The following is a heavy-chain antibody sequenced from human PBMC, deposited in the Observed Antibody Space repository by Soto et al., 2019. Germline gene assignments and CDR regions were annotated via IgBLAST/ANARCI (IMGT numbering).Heavy chain of an antibody. CDR1: GFTFSNYW. CDR3: AKPYYGGWYPEQVDC. J-gene: IGHJ4*02. D-gene: IGHD6-19*01. V-gene: IGHV3-30*18. Sequence: PGGSLRLSCAASGFTFSNYWMSWVRQAPGKGLEWVAVISYGGDNEYYADSVKGRFTISRDNSKNTLYLQMNSLRAEDTAVYYCAKPYYGGWYPEQVDCWGQGTLVTVSS. CDR2: ISYGGDNE.